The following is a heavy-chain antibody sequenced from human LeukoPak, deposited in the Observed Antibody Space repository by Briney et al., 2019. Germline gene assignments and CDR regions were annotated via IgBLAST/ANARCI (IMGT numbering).Heavy chain of an antibody. CDR3: ARVCAVRGHYYYYYMDV. V-gene: IGHV4-39*01. CDR1: GGSISSSSYY. J-gene: IGHJ6*03. D-gene: IGHD3-10*01. CDR2: IYYSGST. Sequence: KPSETLSLTCTVSGGSISSSSYYWGWIRQPPGKGLEWIGSIYYSGSTYYNPSLKSRVTISVDTSKNQFSLKLSSVTAADTAVYYCARVCAVRGHYYYYYMDVWGKGTTVTISS.